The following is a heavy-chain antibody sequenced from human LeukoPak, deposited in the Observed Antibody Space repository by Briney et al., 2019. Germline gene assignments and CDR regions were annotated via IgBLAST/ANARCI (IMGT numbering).Heavy chain of an antibody. CDR3: ARHLNTAMVFDY. D-gene: IGHD5-18*01. J-gene: IGHJ4*02. Sequence: KPSETLSLTCTVSGGSISSYYWSWIRQPPGKGLEWIGYIYYSGSTNYNPSLKSRVTISVDTSKNQFSLKLSSVTAADTAVYYCARHLNTAMVFDYWGQGTLVTVSS. CDR2: IYYSGST. V-gene: IGHV4-59*08. CDR1: GGSISSYY.